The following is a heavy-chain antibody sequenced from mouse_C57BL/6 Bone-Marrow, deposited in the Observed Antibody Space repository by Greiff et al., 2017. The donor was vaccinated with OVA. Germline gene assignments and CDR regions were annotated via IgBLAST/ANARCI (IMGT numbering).Heavy chain of an antibody. J-gene: IGHJ3*01. CDR1: GFNIKDYY. CDR3: IGDIYYYGSRFAY. Sequence: VQLQQSGAELVRPGASVKLSCTASGFNIKDYYMHWVKQRPEQGLEWIGRIDPEDGDTEYAPKFQGKATMTADTSSNTAYLQLSSLTSEDTAVYCGIGDIYYYGSRFAYWGQGTLVTVSA. D-gene: IGHD1-1*01. V-gene: IGHV14-1*01. CDR2: IDPEDGDT.